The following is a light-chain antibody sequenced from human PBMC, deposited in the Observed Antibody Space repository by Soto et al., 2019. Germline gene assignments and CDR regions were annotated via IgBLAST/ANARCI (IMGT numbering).Light chain of an antibody. J-gene: IGKJ4*01. CDR1: QFVSTN. Sequence: EIVMTQSPATLSVSPGERVTLSCRASQFVSTNLAWYQQKPGQAPRLLIYGASTRATGIPARFSGSGSGTEFTLTISSLQPEDFAFYYCQQHINWPLTFGGGTKVEIK. CDR3: QQHINWPLT. V-gene: IGKV3-15*01. CDR2: GAS.